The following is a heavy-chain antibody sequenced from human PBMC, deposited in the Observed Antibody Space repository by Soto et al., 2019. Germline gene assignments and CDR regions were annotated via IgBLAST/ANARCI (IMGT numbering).Heavy chain of an antibody. V-gene: IGHV3-30-3*01. J-gene: IGHJ4*02. CDR2: ISYDGSNK. CDR1: GFTFSSYA. D-gene: IGHD3-16*02. Sequence: QVQLVESGGGVVQPGRSLRLSCAASGFTFSSYAMHWVRQAPGKGLEWVAVISYDGSNKYYADSVKGRFTISRDNSKNTLCPHLNSLRAEDTAVYYCARGGRGLGEFSCDSWGQGTLVTVSS. CDR3: ARGGRGLGEFSCDS.